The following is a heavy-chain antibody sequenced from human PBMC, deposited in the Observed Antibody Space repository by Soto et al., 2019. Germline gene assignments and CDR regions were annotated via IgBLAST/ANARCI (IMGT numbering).Heavy chain of an antibody. V-gene: IGHV3-74*01. J-gene: IGHJ2*01. CDR3: AGGGSPNWYFDL. D-gene: IGHD1-26*01. CDR2: INSDGSST. CDR1: GFTFSSYW. Sequence: EVQLVESGGGLVQPGGSLRLSCAASGFTFSSYWMHWVRQAPGKGLVWVSRINSDGSSTSYADSVKGRFTISRDNAKNTLYLQMYRPRAEDTAVYYCAGGGSPNWYFDLWGRGTLVTVSS.